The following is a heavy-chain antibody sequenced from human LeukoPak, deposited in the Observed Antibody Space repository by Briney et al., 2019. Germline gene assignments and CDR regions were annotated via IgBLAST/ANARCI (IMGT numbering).Heavy chain of an antibody. CDR3: AREAMVRGVIIKAFDY. D-gene: IGHD3-10*01. J-gene: IGHJ4*02. Sequence: ASVKVSCKASGYTFTSYGINWVRQATGQGLEWMGWMNPNSGNTGYAQKFQGRVTMTRNTSISTAYMELSSLRSEDTAVYYCAREAMVRGVIIKAFDYWGQGTLVTVSS. CDR2: MNPNSGNT. V-gene: IGHV1-8*01. CDR1: GYTFTSYG.